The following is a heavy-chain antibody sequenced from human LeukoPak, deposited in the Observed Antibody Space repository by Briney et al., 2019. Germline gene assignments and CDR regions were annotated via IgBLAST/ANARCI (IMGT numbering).Heavy chain of an antibody. Sequence: PSETLSLTCSVSGGSISNYYWSWVRQPPGMRLEWIGYIFYSGSTNYNPSLTSRVTISLDTSKKQFSLKLSSVTAADTAVYYCARSDTFGGVIAFDAFDIWGQGTMVTVSS. D-gene: IGHD3-16*02. CDR3: ARSDTFGGVIAFDAFDI. J-gene: IGHJ3*02. V-gene: IGHV4-59*01. CDR1: GGSISNYY. CDR2: IFYSGST.